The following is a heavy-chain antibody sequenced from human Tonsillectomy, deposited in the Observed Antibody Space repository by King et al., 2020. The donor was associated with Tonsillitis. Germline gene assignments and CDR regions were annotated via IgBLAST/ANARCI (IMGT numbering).Heavy chain of an antibody. CDR2: IHTSGST. CDR1: GASMSSYY. V-gene: IGHV4-4*07. Sequence: QLQESGPGLVKPSETLSLTCTVSGASMSSYYWSWIRQAAEKGLEWIGRIHTSGSTNYNPSLASRVTMSVDTSKNQFSLTLTSMTAADTAVYYCVRDQPVGSTRFDYWGQGILVTVSS. J-gene: IGHJ4*02. D-gene: IGHD3-10*01. CDR3: VRDQPVGSTRFDY.